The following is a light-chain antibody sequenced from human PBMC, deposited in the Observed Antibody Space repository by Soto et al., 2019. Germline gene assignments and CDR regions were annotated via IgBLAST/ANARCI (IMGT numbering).Light chain of an antibody. V-gene: IGKV3-20*01. CDR3: QQYGGSPLWT. Sequence: EIVLTQSPDTLSLSPGDRATLSCRASQSLSSKYLAWYQQKPVLPPRLLIHGAFNRATGFPDRCSGSGSRTDVALTSSRLEPEDFAVYECQQYGGSPLWTFGQGTKVEVK. CDR2: GAF. CDR1: QSLSSKY. J-gene: IGKJ1*01.